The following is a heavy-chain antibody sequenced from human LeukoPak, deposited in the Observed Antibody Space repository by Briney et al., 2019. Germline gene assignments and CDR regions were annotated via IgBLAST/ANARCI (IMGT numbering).Heavy chain of an antibody. Sequence: ASVKVSCKASGGTFSSYAISWVRQAPGQGLEWMGGIIPIFGTANYAQKFQGRVTITADESTSTAYMELSSLRSEDTAVYYCARVAYYYDSAGLYLNYFYGMDVRGQGTTVTVSS. CDR2: IIPIFGTA. V-gene: IGHV1-69*13. J-gene: IGHJ6*02. D-gene: IGHD3-22*01. CDR3: ARVAYYYDSAGLYLNYFYGMDV. CDR1: GGTFSSYA.